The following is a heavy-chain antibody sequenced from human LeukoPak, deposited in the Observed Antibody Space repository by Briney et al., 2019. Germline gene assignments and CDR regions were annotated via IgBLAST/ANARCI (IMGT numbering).Heavy chain of an antibody. CDR2: INPSGGST. CDR3: ARSNGAVAGPYYFDY. CDR1: GYTFTSYY. D-gene: IGHD6-19*01. J-gene: IGHJ4*02. V-gene: IGHV1-46*01. Sequence: ASVTVSCKASGYTFTSYYMHWVRQAPGQGLEWMGIINPSGGSTSYAQKFQGRVTMTRDMPTSTVYMELSSLRSEDTAVYYCARSNGAVAGPYYFDYWGQGTLVTVSS.